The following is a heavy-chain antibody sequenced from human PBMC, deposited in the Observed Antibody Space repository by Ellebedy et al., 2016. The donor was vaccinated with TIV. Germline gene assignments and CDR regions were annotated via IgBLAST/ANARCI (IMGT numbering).Heavy chain of an antibody. J-gene: IGHJ6*02. Sequence: SVKVSCXASGGTFSSYSISRLRQAPGQRLEWMGGIIPILGTANYAQTSQGRVTITADKSTSTAYMELSSLRSEDTAVYYCARVYRSAASAAAFLGMDVWGQGTTVTVSS. D-gene: IGHD6-13*01. V-gene: IGHV1-69*10. CDR1: GGTFSSYS. CDR3: ARVYRSAASAAAFLGMDV. CDR2: IIPILGTA.